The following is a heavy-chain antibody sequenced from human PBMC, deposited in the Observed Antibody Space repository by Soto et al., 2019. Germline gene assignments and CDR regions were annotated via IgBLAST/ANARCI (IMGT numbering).Heavy chain of an antibody. J-gene: IGHJ4*02. CDR1: GFTFSGSA. D-gene: IGHD1-1*01. Sequence: GGSLRLSCAASGFTFSGSAMHWVRQASGKGLEWVGRIRSKANSYATAYAASVKGRFTISRDDSKNTAYLQMNSLKTEATAVYYCTIKHWKSVIHYWGQGTLVTVSS. CDR2: IRSKANSYAT. CDR3: TIKHWKSVIHY. V-gene: IGHV3-73*01.